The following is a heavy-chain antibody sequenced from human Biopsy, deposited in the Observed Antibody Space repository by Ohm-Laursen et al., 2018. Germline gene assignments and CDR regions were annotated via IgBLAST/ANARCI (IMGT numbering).Heavy chain of an antibody. CDR1: GASLSSHY. CDR2: FYCSGNT. D-gene: IGHD3-3*01. J-gene: IGHJ4*02. CDR3: AKGITVYGVVLPYYFDD. Sequence: SDTLSLTCTVSGASLSSHYWSWIRQPPGKGLEWLGNFYCSGNTYYNPSLKSRVTISVDPSKNQFSLKLNAVTAADTAVYYCAKGITVYGVVLPYYFDDWGQGTLVTVSS. V-gene: IGHV4-59*11.